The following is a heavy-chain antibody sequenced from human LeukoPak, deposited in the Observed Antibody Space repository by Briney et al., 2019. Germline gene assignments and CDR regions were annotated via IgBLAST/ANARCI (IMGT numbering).Heavy chain of an antibody. V-gene: IGHV3-15*01. CDR3: TTDPYGDSFDAFDI. J-gene: IGHJ3*02. CDR1: GFTFSNAW. Sequence: GGSLRLSCAASGFTFSNAWMSWVRQAPGKGLEWVGRIKSKTDGGTTDYAAPVKGRFTISRDDSKNTLYLQMNSLKTEDTAVYYCTTDPYGDSFDAFDIWGQGTMVTVSS. D-gene: IGHD4-17*01. CDR2: IKSKTDGGTT.